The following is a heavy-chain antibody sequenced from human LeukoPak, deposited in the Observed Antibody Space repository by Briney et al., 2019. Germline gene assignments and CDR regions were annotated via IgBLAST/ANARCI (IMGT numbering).Heavy chain of an antibody. Sequence: PGGSLRLSCAASGFTFSSYAMHWVRQAPGKGLEWVAVISYDGSNKYYADSVKGRFTISRDNSKNTLYLQMNSLRAEDTAVYYCARADQSSSWPRGVYYYYYMDVWGKGTTVTVSS. CDR1: GFTFSSYA. J-gene: IGHJ6*03. CDR3: ARADQSSSWPRGVYYYYYMDV. CDR2: ISYDGSNK. V-gene: IGHV3-30*04. D-gene: IGHD6-13*01.